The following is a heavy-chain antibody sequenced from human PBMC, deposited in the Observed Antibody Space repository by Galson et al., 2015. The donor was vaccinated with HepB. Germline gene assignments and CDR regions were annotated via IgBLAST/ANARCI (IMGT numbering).Heavy chain of an antibody. CDR1: GASINSDHW. Sequence: TLSLTCAVTGASINSDHWWSWVRQPPGKGLEWIGEVDDSGHTNYNPSLESRGTMSVDKSTNHFSLRLRSVTAADTAVYFCARVTYDNTGFDFWGQGTLVVASS. J-gene: IGHJ4*02. CDR2: VDDSGHT. D-gene: IGHD3-22*01. CDR3: ARVTYDNTGFDF. V-gene: IGHV4-4*01.